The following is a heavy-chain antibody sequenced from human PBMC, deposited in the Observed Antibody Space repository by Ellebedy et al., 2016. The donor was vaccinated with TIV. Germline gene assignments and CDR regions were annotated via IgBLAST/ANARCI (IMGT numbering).Heavy chain of an antibody. CDR3: ARVGERVATQTARPGDY. CDR1: GFTFDDYA. Sequence: GGSLRLXXAASGFTFDDYAMHWVRQAPGKGLEWVSGISWNSGSIGYADSVKGRFTISRDNAKNSLYLQMNSLRAEDTAVYYCARVGERVATQTARPGDYWGQGTLVTVSS. D-gene: IGHD5-12*01. J-gene: IGHJ4*02. V-gene: IGHV3-9*01. CDR2: ISWNSGSI.